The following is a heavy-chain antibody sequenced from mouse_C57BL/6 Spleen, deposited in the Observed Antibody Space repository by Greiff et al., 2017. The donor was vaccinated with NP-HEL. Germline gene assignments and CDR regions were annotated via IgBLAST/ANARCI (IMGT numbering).Heavy chain of an antibody. J-gene: IGHJ1*03. CDR2: ISDGGSYT. CDR3: ARDFDGYPYWYFDV. CDR1: GFTFSSYA. Sequence: EVQGVESGGGLVKPGGSLKLSCAASGFTFSSYAMSWVRQTPEKRLEWVATISDGGSYTYYPDNVKGRFTISRDNAKNNLYLQMSHLKSEDTAMYYCARDFDGYPYWYFDVWGTRTTVTVSS. V-gene: IGHV5-4*01. D-gene: IGHD2-3*01.